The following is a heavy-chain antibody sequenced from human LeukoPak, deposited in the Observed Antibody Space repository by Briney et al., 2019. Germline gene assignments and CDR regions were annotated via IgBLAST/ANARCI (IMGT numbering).Heavy chain of an antibody. Sequence: ASVKVSCKASGGIFISFAISWVRQAPGQGLEWMGGIIPVFGTAQYAQKFQGRVTISADESTSTAYMELNSLRSDDTAVYYCARRGEKYCSSPNCLNWFDPWGQGTLVTVSS. V-gene: IGHV1-69*01. J-gene: IGHJ5*02. CDR1: GGIFISFA. D-gene: IGHD2-2*01. CDR2: IIPVFGTA. CDR3: ARRGEKYCSSPNCLNWFDP.